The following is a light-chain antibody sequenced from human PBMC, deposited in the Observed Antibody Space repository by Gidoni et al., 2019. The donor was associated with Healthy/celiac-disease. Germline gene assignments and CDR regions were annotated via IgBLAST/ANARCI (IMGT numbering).Light chain of an antibody. CDR1: HSVSSSY. CDR3: QQYGSSPTPLT. V-gene: IGKV3-20*01. J-gene: IGKJ4*01. CDR2: GAS. Sequence: EIVLTQYPVTLSLSAGESVTLSCRASHSVSSSYLAWYQQKPGQAPRLLIYGASSRATCIPDRFSGSGSGTDFTTTISRLEPEDFAVYYCQQYGSSPTPLTFGGGTKVEIK.